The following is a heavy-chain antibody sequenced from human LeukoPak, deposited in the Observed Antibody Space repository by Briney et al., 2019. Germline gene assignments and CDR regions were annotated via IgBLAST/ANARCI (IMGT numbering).Heavy chain of an antibody. D-gene: IGHD3-22*01. V-gene: IGHV1-18*01. Sequence: ASVKVYCKASGYTFTSYGISWVRQAPGQGLEWMGWISAYNGNTNYAQKLQGRVTMTTDTSTSTAYMELRSLRSDDTAVYYCARVPVYYYDSSGYYWGDYWGQGTLVTVSS. CDR2: ISAYNGNT. CDR1: GYTFTSYG. CDR3: ARVPVYYYDSSGYYWGDY. J-gene: IGHJ4*02.